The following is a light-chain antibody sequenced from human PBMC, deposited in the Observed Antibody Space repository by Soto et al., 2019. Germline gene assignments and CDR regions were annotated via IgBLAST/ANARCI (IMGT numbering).Light chain of an antibody. CDR3: SSYTSSSTRV. CDR1: SSDVGGYNY. CDR2: DVS. V-gene: IGLV2-14*01. Sequence: QSALTQPASGSGSPGQWITICCTGTSSDVGGYNYVSWYQQHPGKAPKLMIYDVSNRPSGVSNRFSGSKSGNTASLTISGLQAEDEADYYCSSYTSSSTRVFGGGTKLTVL. J-gene: IGLJ2*01.